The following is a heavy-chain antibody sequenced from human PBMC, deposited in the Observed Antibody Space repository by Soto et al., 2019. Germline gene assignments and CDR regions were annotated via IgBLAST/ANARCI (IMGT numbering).Heavy chain of an antibody. CDR2: INHSGST. CDR3: ARVGDSGYEKIDD. V-gene: IGHV4-34*01. Sequence: SETLSLTCAVYGGSFSGYYWSWIRQPPGKGLEWIGEINHSGSTNYNPSLKSRVTISVDTSKNQFSLKLSSVTAADTAVYYCARVGDSGYEKIDDWGQGTLVTVAS. J-gene: IGHJ4*02. D-gene: IGHD5-12*01. CDR1: GGSFSGYY.